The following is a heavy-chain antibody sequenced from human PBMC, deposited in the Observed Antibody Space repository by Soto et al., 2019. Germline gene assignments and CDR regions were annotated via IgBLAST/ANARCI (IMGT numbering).Heavy chain of an antibody. CDR2: INPNSGGT. CDR1: GYTFTGYY. Sequence: GASVKVSCKASGYTFTGYYMHWVRQAPGQGLEWMGWINPNSGGTNYAQKFQGWVTMTRDTSISTAYMELSRLRSDDTAVYYCARDIVATIEFRNYYYMDVWGKGTTVTVSS. J-gene: IGHJ6*03. D-gene: IGHD5-12*01. CDR3: ARDIVATIEFRNYYYMDV. V-gene: IGHV1-2*04.